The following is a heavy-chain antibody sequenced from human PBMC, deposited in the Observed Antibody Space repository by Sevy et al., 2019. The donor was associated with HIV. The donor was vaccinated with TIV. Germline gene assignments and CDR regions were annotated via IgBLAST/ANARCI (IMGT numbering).Heavy chain of an antibody. CDR1: GFTFSSYS. D-gene: IGHD6-19*01. Sequence: GGSLRLSCAASGFTFSSYSMNWVRQAPGKGLEWVSYISSSSSTIYYADSVKGRFTISRDNAKNSLYLQMNSLRDEDTAMYYCARDRDSSGWFWDWFDPWGQGTLVTVSS. J-gene: IGHJ5*02. CDR2: ISSSSSTI. V-gene: IGHV3-48*02. CDR3: ARDRDSSGWFWDWFDP.